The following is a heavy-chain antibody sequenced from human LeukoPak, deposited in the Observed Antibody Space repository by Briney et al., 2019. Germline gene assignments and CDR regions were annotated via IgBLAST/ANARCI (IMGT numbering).Heavy chain of an antibody. V-gene: IGHV3-43*02. D-gene: IGHD6-13*01. CDR3: AKDISSSWFTLYYYYYGMDV. Sequence: GGSLRLSCAASGFTFDDYAMHWVRQAPGKGLEWVSLISGDGDSTYYADSVKGRFTISRDNSKNSLYLQMNSLRTEDTALYYCAKDISSSWFTLYYYYYGMDVWGQGTTVTVSS. CDR2: ISGDGDST. J-gene: IGHJ6*02. CDR1: GFTFDDYA.